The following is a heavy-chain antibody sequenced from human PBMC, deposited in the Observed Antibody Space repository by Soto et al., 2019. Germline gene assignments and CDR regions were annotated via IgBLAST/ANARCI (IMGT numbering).Heavy chain of an antibody. J-gene: IGHJ4*02. CDR3: ARDPRSSSPYYIDY. D-gene: IGHD6-6*01. CDR2: ITASGDYT. Sequence: GGSLRLSCAVSGFTFSSHAMSWVRQAPGKGLECVSCITASGDYTYYADSVKGRFTISRDNAKNSLYLQMNSLRAEDTAVYYCARDPRSSSPYYIDYWGQGTLVTVSS. V-gene: IGHV3-21*01. CDR1: GFTFSSHA.